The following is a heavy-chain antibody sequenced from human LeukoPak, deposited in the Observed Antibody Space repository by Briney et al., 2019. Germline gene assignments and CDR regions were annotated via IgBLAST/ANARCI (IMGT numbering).Heavy chain of an antibody. CDR1: GFTFSSYE. CDR3: ARDRGSYTLDY. Sequence: PGGSLRLSCAASGFTFSSYEMNWVRQAPGKGLEWVSSITSSSRYIYYTDSVKDTDSVKGRFTISRDNAKNSLYLQMSSLRAEDTAVYYCARDRGSYTLDYWGQGTLVTVSS. D-gene: IGHD1-26*01. V-gene: IGHV3-21*01. CDR2: ITSSSRYI. J-gene: IGHJ4*02.